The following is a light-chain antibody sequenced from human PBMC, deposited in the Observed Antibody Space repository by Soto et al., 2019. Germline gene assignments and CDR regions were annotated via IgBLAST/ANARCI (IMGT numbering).Light chain of an antibody. CDR1: QTIRSNF. V-gene: IGKV3-20*01. CDR2: GAS. J-gene: IGKJ3*01. CDR3: LHHHDSSFT. Sequence: EIVLTQSPGALSLSPGERATLSCRASQTIRSNFLAWYQHKPGQAPRLLIYGASTTTTCFPDRFSGSGSGTEFTLTISSLEPEDFAVYFCLHHHDSSFTFGPGTTVHI.